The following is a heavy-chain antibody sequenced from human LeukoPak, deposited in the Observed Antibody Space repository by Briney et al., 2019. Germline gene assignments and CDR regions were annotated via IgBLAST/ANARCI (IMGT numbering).Heavy chain of an antibody. Sequence: SETLSLTCAVYGGSFSGYYWSWIRQPPGKGLEWIGEINHSGSTNYNPSLKSRVTISVDTSKNQFSLKPSSVTAADTAVYYCARGPLVVVVAATPQFDPWGQGTLVTVSS. CDR3: ARGPLVVVVAATPQFDP. CDR2: INHSGST. J-gene: IGHJ5*02. CDR1: GGSFSGYY. D-gene: IGHD2-15*01. V-gene: IGHV4-34*01.